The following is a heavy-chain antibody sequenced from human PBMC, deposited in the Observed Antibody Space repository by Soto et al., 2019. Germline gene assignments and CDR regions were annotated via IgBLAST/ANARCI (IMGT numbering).Heavy chain of an antibody. CDR1: GFIFSDYV. V-gene: IGHV3-33*01. Sequence: QVQLVESGGGVVQPGGSLRLSCAASGFIFSDYVMHWVRQAPGKGLEWVAVMWYDGSKEYYVDSVKGRFTISRDHSKNTQFLQMNSLRAEDTAVYYCARGRTDFDYWGQGTLVTVSS. CDR2: MWYDGSKE. J-gene: IGHJ4*02. CDR3: ARGRTDFDY.